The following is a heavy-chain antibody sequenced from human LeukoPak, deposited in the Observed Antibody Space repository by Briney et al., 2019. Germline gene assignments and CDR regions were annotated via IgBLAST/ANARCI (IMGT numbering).Heavy chain of an antibody. CDR2: ISAYNGNT. J-gene: IGHJ4*02. D-gene: IGHD3-3*01. V-gene: IGHV1-18*01. Sequence: GASVKVSCKASGYTFTSYGISWVRQAPGQGLEWMGWISAYNGNTNYAQKLQGRVTMTTDTSTSTAYMELRSLRSDDTAVYYCARGKDVLRFLEWSHYFDYWGQGTLVTVSS. CDR1: GYTFTSYG. CDR3: ARGKDVLRFLEWSHYFDY.